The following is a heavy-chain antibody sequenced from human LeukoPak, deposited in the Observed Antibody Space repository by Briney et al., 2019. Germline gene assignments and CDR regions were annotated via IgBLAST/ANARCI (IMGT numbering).Heavy chain of an antibody. V-gene: IGHV3-74*01. D-gene: IGHD3-10*01. CDR1: GFTFSSYW. J-gene: IGHJ6*03. CDR2: INSDGSST. Sequence: GGSLRLSCAASGFTFSSYWMHWVRQAPGKGLVWASRINSDGSSTSYADSVKGRFTISRDNAKDTLYLQMNSLRAEDTAVYYCASWYYYGSGSYQTYYYYYYMDVWGKGTTVTVSS. CDR3: ASWYYYGSGSYQTYYYYYYMDV.